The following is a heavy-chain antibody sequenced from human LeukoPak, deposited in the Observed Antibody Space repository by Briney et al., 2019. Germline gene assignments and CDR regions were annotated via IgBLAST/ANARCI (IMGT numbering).Heavy chain of an antibody. J-gene: IGHJ5*02. Sequence: SVKVSCKASGGTFSSYAISWVRQAPGQGLEWMGGIIPIFGTANYAQKFQGRVTITVDESTSTAYMELSSLRSEDTAVYYCARERCSGGSCYLPGRNWFDPWGQGTLVTVSS. V-gene: IGHV1-69*13. CDR3: ARERCSGGSCYLPGRNWFDP. CDR1: GGTFSSYA. CDR2: IIPIFGTA. D-gene: IGHD2-15*01.